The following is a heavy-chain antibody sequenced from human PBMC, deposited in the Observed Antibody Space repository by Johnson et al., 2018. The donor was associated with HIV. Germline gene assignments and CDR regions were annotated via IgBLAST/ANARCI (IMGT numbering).Heavy chain of an antibody. Sequence: VQLVESGGGVVKPGGSLRLSCAASGFTFSSYDMHWVRQATGKGLEWVSAIGTAGDTYYPGSVKGRFTISRENAKNSLYLQMNSLRAEDTAVYYCARVGLVHAFDIWGQGTMVTVSS. D-gene: IGHD6-19*01. CDR3: ARVGLVHAFDI. V-gene: IGHV3-13*01. CDR2: IGTAGDT. J-gene: IGHJ3*02. CDR1: GFTFSSYD.